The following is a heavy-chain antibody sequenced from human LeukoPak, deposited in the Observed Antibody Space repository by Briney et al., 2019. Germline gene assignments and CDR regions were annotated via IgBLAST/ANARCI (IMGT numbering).Heavy chain of an antibody. V-gene: IGHV3-53*01. J-gene: IGHJ4*02. CDR3: ARAPLHLAMYHYFDY. Sequence: GGSLRLSCAASGFTVSSNYMSWVRQAPGKGLEWVSVIYSGGSTYYADSVKGRFTISRDNAKKSLYLQMNSLRAEHTAVYYCARAPLHLAMYHYFDYWGQGTLVTVSS. CDR2: IYSGGST. CDR1: GFTVSSNY. D-gene: IGHD2-2*01.